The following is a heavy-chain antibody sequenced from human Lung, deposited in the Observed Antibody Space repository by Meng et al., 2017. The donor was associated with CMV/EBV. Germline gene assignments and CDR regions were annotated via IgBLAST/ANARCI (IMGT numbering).Heavy chain of an antibody. CDR2: IYYSGST. V-gene: IGHV4-59*01. J-gene: IGHJ4*02. D-gene: IGHD3-3*01. CDR3: ARDPAASIFGVVTNEGSFDY. CDR1: GGSIRSYY. Sequence: SETLSLXCTVSGGSIRSYYWSWIRQPPGKGLEWIGYIYYSGSTNYNPSLKSRVTISVDTSKNQFSLKLSSVTAADTAVYYCARDPAASIFGVVTNEGSFDYWGQGTXVTVSS.